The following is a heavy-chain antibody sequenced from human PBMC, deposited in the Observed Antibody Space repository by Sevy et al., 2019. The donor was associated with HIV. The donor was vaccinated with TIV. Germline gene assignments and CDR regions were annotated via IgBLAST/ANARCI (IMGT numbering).Heavy chain of an antibody. D-gene: IGHD3-9*01. J-gene: IGHJ4*02. CDR1: GFTFTNAW. V-gene: IGHV3-15*01. Sequence: GGSLRLSCAASGFTFTNAWMSWVRQAPGKGLEWVGRIKSKSDGGTTDYASPVKGRFTISRDDSKNSLYLQMNSLKTEDTAVYYCTTEPRKYYDILTGYYNLDYWGQGTLVTVSS. CDR2: IKSKSDGGTT. CDR3: TTEPRKYYDILTGYYNLDY.